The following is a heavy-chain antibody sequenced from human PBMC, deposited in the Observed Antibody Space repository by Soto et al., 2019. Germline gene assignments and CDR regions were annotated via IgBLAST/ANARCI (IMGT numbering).Heavy chain of an antibody. J-gene: IGHJ6*02. CDR2: ITGSGGRA. V-gene: IGHV3-23*01. CDR1: GFTFSHFV. CDR3: AVDLGKNYYTMDA. Sequence: GAPRLSCAAPGFTFSHFVMSWVRHIPWKGLHWVSGITGSGGRAYYADSVKGRFTISRDNSRNTLYLQLSRLGAEDTAMYHCAVDLGKNYYTMDAWGQGNPVIVSS.